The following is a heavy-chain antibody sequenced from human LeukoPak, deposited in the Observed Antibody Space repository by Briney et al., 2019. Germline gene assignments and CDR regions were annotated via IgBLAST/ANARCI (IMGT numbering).Heavy chain of an antibody. D-gene: IGHD3-3*01. CDR1: GYTFTSYD. CDR2: MNPNSGNT. Sequence: ASVKVSCKASGYTFTSYDINWVRQATGQGLEWMGWMNPNSGNTGYAQKFQGRVTMTRNTSISTAYMELSSPRSEDTAVYYCATDLEWLFGMDVWGQGTTVTVSS. J-gene: IGHJ6*02. CDR3: ATDLEWLFGMDV. V-gene: IGHV1-8*01.